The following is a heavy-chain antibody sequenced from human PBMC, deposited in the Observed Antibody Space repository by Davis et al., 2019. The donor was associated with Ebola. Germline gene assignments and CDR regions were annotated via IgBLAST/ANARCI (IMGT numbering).Heavy chain of an antibody. D-gene: IGHD3-3*01. Sequence: GGSLRLSCAASGFTFSSYSMNWVRQAPGKGLEWVSSISSSSSYIYYADSVKGRFTISRDNAKNSLYLQMNSLRAEDTAVYYCCTGAWTIFGIVADYWGQGTLVTVSS. CDR1: GFTFSSYS. CDR3: CTGAWTIFGIVADY. CDR2: ISSSSSYI. V-gene: IGHV3-21*01. J-gene: IGHJ4*02.